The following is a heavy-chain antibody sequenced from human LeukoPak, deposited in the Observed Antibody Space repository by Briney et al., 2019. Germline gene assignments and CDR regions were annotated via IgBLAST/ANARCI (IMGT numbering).Heavy chain of an antibody. CDR2: MNPVGGVK. CDR1: GFTFSNSW. J-gene: IGHJ4*02. D-gene: IGHD4-17*01. V-gene: IGHV3-7*01. Sequence: GGSLRLSCAASGFTFSNSWMSWVRQSPGKGLEWVADMNPVGGVKYYVDSVKGRFTISRDNAKNSIYLQMDSLRAEDTPVYYCARDPAYGALDYWGQGTLVTVSS. CDR3: ARDPAYGALDY.